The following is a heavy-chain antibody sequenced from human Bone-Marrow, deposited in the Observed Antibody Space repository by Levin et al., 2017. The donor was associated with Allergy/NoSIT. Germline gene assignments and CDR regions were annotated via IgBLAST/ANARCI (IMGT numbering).Heavy chain of an antibody. CDR2: INEDGSET. D-gene: IGHD2/OR15-2a*01. CDR1: GFIFNSHW. J-gene: IGHJ6*02. V-gene: IGHV3-7*01. CDR3: LSGPMDV. Sequence: SCAASGFIFNSHWMMWVRQAPGKGLEWLANINEDGSETYYVDSIKGRFTISRDNARNSLYLQVNSLRVDDTGVYFCLSGPMDVWGQGTTVIVSS.